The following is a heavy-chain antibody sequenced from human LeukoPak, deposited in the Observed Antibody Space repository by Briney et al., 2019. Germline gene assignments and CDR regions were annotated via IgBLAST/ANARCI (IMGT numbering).Heavy chain of an antibody. J-gene: IGHJ4*02. CDR1: GFTFSDYD. V-gene: IGHV3-13*01. CDR2: IGTAGDT. D-gene: IGHD1-1*01. Sequence: GGSLRLSCAASGFTFSDYDMHWVRQPTGKGLEWVAAIGTAGDTYYTGSVRGRFTISRENAKNSLYLQMNSLRAGDTAVYYCARVAKERVGGVYYFDYWGQGTLVTVSS. CDR3: ARVAKERVGGVYYFDY.